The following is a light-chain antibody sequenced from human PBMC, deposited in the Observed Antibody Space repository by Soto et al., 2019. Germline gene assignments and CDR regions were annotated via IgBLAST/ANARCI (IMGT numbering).Light chain of an antibody. CDR2: GSK. CDR1: SSNIGAGSD. J-gene: IGLJ3*02. Sequence: QSVLTQPPSLSGAPGQRVTISCTGSSSNIGAGSDVHWYRQLPGTSPKLLIYGSKYRPSGVPDRFSGYKSGTSASLAVSGLQADDEADYDCQDHDSALRHAVFGGGTKLTVL. V-gene: IGLV1-40*01. CDR3: QDHDSALRHAV.